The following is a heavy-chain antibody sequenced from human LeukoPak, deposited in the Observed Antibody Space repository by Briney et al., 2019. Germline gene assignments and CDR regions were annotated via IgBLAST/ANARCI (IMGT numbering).Heavy chain of an antibody. CDR1: GFTFSSSW. Sequence: GGSLRLSCAASGFTFSSSWMSCVRQAPGKGLEWVANISPDGSETNYVDSVKGRFTISRDNAKNSLYLQMNSLRAEDTAVYYCARPRVPDSWGQGTLVTVSS. CDR3: ARPRVPDS. J-gene: IGHJ4*02. V-gene: IGHV3-7*01. CDR2: ISPDGSET.